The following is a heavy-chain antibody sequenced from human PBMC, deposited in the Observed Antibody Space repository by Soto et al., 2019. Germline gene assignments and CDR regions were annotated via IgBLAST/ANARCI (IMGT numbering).Heavy chain of an antibody. CDR3: ARRPVPQSWFDP. Sequence: QPGGSLRLSCAASGFTFSSYAMSWVRQAPGKGLEWVSAISGSGGSTYYADSVKGRFTISRDNSKNTLYLQMNSLRAEDTAVYYCARRPVPQSWFDPWGQGTLVTVSS. J-gene: IGHJ5*02. CDR2: ISGSGGST. V-gene: IGHV3-23*01. CDR1: GFTFSSYA.